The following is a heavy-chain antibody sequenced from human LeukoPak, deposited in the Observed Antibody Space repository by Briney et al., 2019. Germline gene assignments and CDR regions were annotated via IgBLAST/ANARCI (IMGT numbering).Heavy chain of an antibody. Sequence: PGGSLRLSCAASGFTVSSNYMSWVRQAPGKGLEWVSVIYSGGSTYYADSVKGRFTISRDNSKNTLYLQMSSLRADDTAVYYCAKVDPDWEEQQGGTFDYWGQGTLVTVSS. V-gene: IGHV3-53*01. CDR3: AKVDPDWEEQQGGTFDY. CDR1: GFTVSSNY. J-gene: IGHJ4*02. CDR2: IYSGGST. D-gene: IGHD6-13*01.